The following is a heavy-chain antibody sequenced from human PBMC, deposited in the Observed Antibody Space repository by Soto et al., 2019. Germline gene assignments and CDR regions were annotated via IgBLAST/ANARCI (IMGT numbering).Heavy chain of an antibody. D-gene: IGHD1-26*01. CDR2: IYPGDSGT. V-gene: IGHV5-51*01. J-gene: IGHJ4*02. CDR3: ASPGGNYYKAFEY. CDR1: GYSFTTYW. Sequence: GESLKISCKGSGYSFTTYWIAWVRQMPGKGLEWMGIIYPGDSGTRYSPSFQGQVTISVDKSITTAYLQWSSLKASDTAMYYCASPGGNYYKAFEYWGQGTLVTVSS.